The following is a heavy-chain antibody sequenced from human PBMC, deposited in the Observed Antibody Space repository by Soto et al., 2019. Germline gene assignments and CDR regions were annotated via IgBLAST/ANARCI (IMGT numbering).Heavy chain of an antibody. Sequence: QVQLVQSGAEVKKPGSSVKVSCKASGGTFSSYAISWVRQAPGQGLEWMGGIIPIFGTANYAQKFQGRVTITADESTSPAYMELSSLRSEDTAVYYCARAASIVLVPAAMGYYYYGMDVWGQGTTVTVSS. D-gene: IGHD2-2*01. V-gene: IGHV1-69*12. CDR1: GGTFSSYA. J-gene: IGHJ6*02. CDR3: ARAASIVLVPAAMGYYYYGMDV. CDR2: IIPIFGTA.